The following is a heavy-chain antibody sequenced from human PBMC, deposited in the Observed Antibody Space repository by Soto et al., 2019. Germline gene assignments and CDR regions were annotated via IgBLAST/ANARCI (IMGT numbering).Heavy chain of an antibody. CDR3: ARGRYGDY. D-gene: IGHD1-1*01. CDR1: GYTFTSYG. V-gene: IGHV1-18*01. J-gene: IGHJ4*02. CDR2: TSAHNGNT. Sequence: QVHLVQSGAEVKKPGASVKVSCKASGYTFTSYGITWVRQAPGQGLEWMGWTSAHNGNTDYAQKLQGRVIVTRDTSPSPASMELRSLISDDTAVYYCARGRYGDYWGQGALVTVSS.